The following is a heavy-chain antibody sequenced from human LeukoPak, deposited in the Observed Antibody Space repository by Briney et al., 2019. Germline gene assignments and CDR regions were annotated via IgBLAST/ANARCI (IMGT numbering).Heavy chain of an antibody. CDR1: GYSISSGYY. D-gene: IGHD3-22*01. Sequence: SETLSLTCTVSGYSISSGYYWSWIRQPPGKGLEWIGEINHSGSTNYNPSLKSRVTMSVDTSKNQFSLKLSSVTAADTAVYYCARDLGYDSSFDYWGQGTLVTVSS. CDR2: INHSGST. V-gene: IGHV4-38-2*02. J-gene: IGHJ4*02. CDR3: ARDLGYDSSFDY.